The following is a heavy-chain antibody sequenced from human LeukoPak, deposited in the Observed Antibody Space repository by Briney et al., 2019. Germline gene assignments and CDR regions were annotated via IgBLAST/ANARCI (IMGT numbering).Heavy chain of an antibody. J-gene: IGHJ3*01. CDR3: AKEVTYGGAAFDV. CDR2: ISSTRPTI. V-gene: IGHV3-48*01. CDR1: GFTFSDAW. Sequence: RAGGSLRLSCAVSGFTFSDAWMAWVRQAPGKGLEWISYISSTRPTIYYADSVKGRFTISRDDAKSSLYLQMNSLRVEDTAVYYCAKEVTYGGAAFDVWGQGTTVTVSS. D-gene: IGHD3-10*01.